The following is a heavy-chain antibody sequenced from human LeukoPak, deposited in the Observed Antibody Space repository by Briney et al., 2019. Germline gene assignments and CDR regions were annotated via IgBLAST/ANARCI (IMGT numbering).Heavy chain of an antibody. CDR2: IKQDGSEK. D-gene: IGHD3-22*01. CDR1: GFTFSNYW. J-gene: IGHJ4*02. V-gene: IGHV3-7*03. Sequence: PGGSLRLSCAASGFTFSNYWMDWVRQAPGKGLEWVANIKQDGSEKYYVDSVKGRFTISRDNAKNSLYLQMNSLRAEDTAVYYCAREITMTGLDYWGQGTLVTVSS. CDR3: AREITMTGLDY.